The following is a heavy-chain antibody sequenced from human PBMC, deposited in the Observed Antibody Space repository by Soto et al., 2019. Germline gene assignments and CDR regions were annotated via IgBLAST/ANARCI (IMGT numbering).Heavy chain of an antibody. J-gene: IGHJ6*02. D-gene: IGHD2-8*01. CDR2: IYYSGST. Sequence: TSETLSLTCTFSVGSIISGGYYWSWIRQHPGKGLEWIGYIYYSGSTYYNPSLKSRVTISVDTSKNQFSLKPSSVTAADTAVYYCARYCTNGVCSHYYYGMDVWGQGTTVTVSS. CDR1: VGSIISGGYY. CDR3: ARYCTNGVCSHYYYGMDV. V-gene: IGHV4-31*03.